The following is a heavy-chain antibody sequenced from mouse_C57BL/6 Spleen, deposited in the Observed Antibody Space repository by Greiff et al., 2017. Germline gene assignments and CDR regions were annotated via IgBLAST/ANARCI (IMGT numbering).Heavy chain of an antibody. D-gene: IGHD2-4*01. CDR2: IYPRSGNT. CDR1: GYTFTSYG. Sequence: VQGVESGAELARPGASVKLSCKASGYTFTSYGISWVKQRTGQGLEWIGEIYPRSGNTYYNEKFKGKATLTADKSSSTAYMELRSLTSEDSAVYFCARRTYDYDLDYWGQGTTLTVSS. J-gene: IGHJ2*01. CDR3: ARRTYDYDLDY. V-gene: IGHV1-81*01.